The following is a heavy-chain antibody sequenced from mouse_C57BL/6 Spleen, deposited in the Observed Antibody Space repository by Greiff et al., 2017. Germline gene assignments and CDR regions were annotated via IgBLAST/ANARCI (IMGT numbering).Heavy chain of an antibody. D-gene: IGHD2-3*01. V-gene: IGHV1-55*01. CDR1: GYTFTSYW. J-gene: IGHJ3*01. Sequence: QVQLQQSGAELVKPGASVKMSCKASGYTFTSYWITWVKQRPGQGLEWIGEIYPCSSSTNYNEKFKSKATMTVDTSSSTAYMQLSSLTSEDSAVYYCASQDDGYYGGLAYWGQGPLVTVSA. CDR2: IYPCSSST. CDR3: ASQDDGYYGGLAY.